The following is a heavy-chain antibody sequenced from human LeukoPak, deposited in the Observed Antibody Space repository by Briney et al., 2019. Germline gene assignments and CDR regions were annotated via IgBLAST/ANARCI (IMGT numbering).Heavy chain of an antibody. Sequence: GASVKVSCKASGGTFSSYAISWVRQAPGQGLEWMGRIIPILGIANYAQQFQGRVTITADKSTSTAYMELSSLRSEDTAVYYCARTCYDFWSGYYPTYYYYGMDVWGQAPTVTVSS. CDR1: GGTFSSYA. J-gene: IGHJ6*02. V-gene: IGHV1-69*04. CDR3: ARTCYDFWSGYYPTYYYYGMDV. CDR2: IIPILGIA. D-gene: IGHD3-3*01.